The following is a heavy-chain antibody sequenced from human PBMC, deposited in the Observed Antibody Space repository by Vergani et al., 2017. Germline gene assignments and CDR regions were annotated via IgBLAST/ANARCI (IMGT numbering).Heavy chain of an antibody. D-gene: IGHD3-9*01. CDR3: ANGVYKDYDILTGYYTSGGHCDY. J-gene: IGHJ4*02. CDR2: ISGSGGST. CDR1: GFTFSSYA. V-gene: IGHV3-23*01. Sequence: EVQLLESGGGLVQPAGSLRLSCAASGFTFSSYAMSWVRQAPGKGLEWVSAISGSGGSTYYADSVKGRFTISRDNSKNTLYLQMNSLRAEDTAVYYCANGVYKDYDILTGYYTSGGHCDYWGQGTLVTVSS.